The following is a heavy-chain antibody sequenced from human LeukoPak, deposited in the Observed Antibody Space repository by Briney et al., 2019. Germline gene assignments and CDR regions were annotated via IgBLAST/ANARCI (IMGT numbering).Heavy chain of an antibody. CDR2: IYTSGST. CDR1: GDSIRSGTYY. CDR3: ARGGGATRIDY. V-gene: IGHV4-61*02. J-gene: IGHJ4*02. D-gene: IGHD5-12*01. Sequence: SQTLSLTCSVSGDSIRSGTYYWSWIRQPAGKGLEWIGRIYTSGSTSYNPSLKSRVTISVDTSKNQFSLKLTSVTAADTAVYYCARGGGATRIDYWGQGTLVTSPQ.